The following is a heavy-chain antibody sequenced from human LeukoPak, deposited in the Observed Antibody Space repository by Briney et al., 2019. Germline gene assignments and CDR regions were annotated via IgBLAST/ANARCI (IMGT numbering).Heavy chain of an antibody. J-gene: IGHJ6*02. D-gene: IGHD4-11*01. Sequence: SGGSLRLSCAASGFTFSDYYMSWIRQAPGKGLEWVSYISSSSSYTNYADSVKGRFTISRDNAKNSLYLQMNSLRAEDTAVYYCARAPHYSNYGPYYYGMDVWGQGTTVTVSS. V-gene: IGHV3-11*06. CDR3: ARAPHYSNYGPYYYGMDV. CDR1: GFTFSDYY. CDR2: ISSSSSYT.